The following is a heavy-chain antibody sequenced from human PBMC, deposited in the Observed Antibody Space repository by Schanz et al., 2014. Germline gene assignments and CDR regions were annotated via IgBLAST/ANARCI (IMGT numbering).Heavy chain of an antibody. J-gene: IGHJ4*02. CDR2: INHGGST. CDR3: ARAARRTRVVPLYFDY. V-gene: IGHV4-34*01. Sequence: QVQLQQWGAGLLKPSETLSLTCAVYGGSFSGYYWRWIRQPPGKGLEWIAEINHGGSTNYNPSLKSRGTISVDTSKTQFSLKLRSVTAADTAVYYCARAARRTRVVPLYFDYWGQGTLVTVSS. CDR1: GGSFSGYY. D-gene: IGHD2-2*01.